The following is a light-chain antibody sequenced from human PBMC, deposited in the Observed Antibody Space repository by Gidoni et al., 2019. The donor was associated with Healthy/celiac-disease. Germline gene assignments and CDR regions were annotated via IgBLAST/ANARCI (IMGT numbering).Light chain of an antibody. CDR1: QDISNY. CDR3: QQYDNLPLT. J-gene: IGKJ4*01. V-gene: IGKV1-33*01. CDR2: DAS. Sequence: DIQMNKSPSSLSASVGDRVTITCQASQDISNYLHWYQQKPGKAPKLLIYDASNLETGVPSRFSGSGSGTDFTFTISSLQPEDIATYYCQQYDNLPLTFGGGTKVEIK.